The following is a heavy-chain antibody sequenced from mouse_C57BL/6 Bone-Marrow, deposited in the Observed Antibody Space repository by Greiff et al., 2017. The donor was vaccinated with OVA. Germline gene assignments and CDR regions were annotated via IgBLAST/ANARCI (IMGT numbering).Heavy chain of an antibody. J-gene: IGHJ1*03. CDR1: GYTFTSYW. CDR3: AREDYGSSSWYFDV. Sequence: QVQLQQPGAELVMPGASVKLSCKASGYTFTSYWMHWVKQRPGQGLEWIGEIDPSDSYTNYNQKFKGKSTLTVDKSSSAAYMQLSSLTSEDSAVYDCAREDYGSSSWYFDVWGTGTTVTVSS. CDR2: IDPSDSYT. V-gene: IGHV1-69*01. D-gene: IGHD1-1*01.